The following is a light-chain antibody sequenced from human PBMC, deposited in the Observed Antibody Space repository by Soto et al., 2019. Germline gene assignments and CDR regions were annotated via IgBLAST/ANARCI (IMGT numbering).Light chain of an antibody. CDR1: QSISTY. Sequence: DIQLTQSPSSLSASVGDRVTITCRASQSISTYLNWYQQKPGKAPNLLIYTASSLQTGGPSRFSGSGSGTDFTLTTSSLQPEDFATYFCQQSYSRPRTFGQGTKVDIK. V-gene: IGKV1-39*01. J-gene: IGKJ1*01. CDR3: QQSYSRPRT. CDR2: TAS.